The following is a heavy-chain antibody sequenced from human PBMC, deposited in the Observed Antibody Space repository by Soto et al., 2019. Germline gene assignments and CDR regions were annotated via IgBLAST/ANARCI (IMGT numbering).Heavy chain of an antibody. CDR3: ARPCPRYSSGWDAFDY. D-gene: IGHD6-19*01. CDR2: ISGSGGST. J-gene: IGHJ4*02. Sequence: EVQLLESGGGLVQPGGSLRLSCAASGFTFSSYAMSWVRQAPGKGLEWVSAISGSGGSTYYADSVKGRFTISRDNSKNPLYMQLNSLRAEDTAVYYCARPCPRYSSGWDAFDYWGEGTLVTVSS. CDR1: GFTFSSYA. V-gene: IGHV3-23*01.